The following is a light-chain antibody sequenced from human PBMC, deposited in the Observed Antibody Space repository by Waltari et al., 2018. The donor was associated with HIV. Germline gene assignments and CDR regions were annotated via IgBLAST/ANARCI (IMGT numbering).Light chain of an antibody. CDR1: SSDVGGYNY. CDR2: EVT. Sequence: QSALTQPPSASGSPGQPVPIACTGPSSDVGGYNYVSWYQQYPGKAPKLMIYEVTKRPSGVPDRFSGSKSGNTASLTVSGLQAEDEADYYCSSYAGSNNYVVFGGGTRLTVL. J-gene: IGLJ2*01. CDR3: SSYAGSNNYVV. V-gene: IGLV2-8*01.